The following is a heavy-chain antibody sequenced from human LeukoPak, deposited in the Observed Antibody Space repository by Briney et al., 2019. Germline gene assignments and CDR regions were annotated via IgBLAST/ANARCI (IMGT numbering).Heavy chain of an antibody. J-gene: IGHJ4*02. D-gene: IGHD4-11*01. CDR3: ARQKPSTFRQYGRGRPLDS. CDR2: INQSGNS. V-gene: IGHV4-34*01. CDR1: GGSLSGSY. Sequence: SETLFLTCDVNGGSLSGSYWSWIRQSPEKGLEWIGEINQSGNSNYNPSLKSRVTILVDTSKNQFSLKLSSVTAADTAVYYCARQKPSTFRQYGRGRPLDSWGQGTLVTVSS.